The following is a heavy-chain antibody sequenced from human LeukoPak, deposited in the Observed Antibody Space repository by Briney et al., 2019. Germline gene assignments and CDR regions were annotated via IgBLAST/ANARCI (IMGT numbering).Heavy chain of an antibody. V-gene: IGHV1-2*02. Sequence: ASVKVSCKASGGTFGTYGITWVRQAPGQGLEWMGWINPNTGRTNYAQNFQGRVTMTSDTSISTAYMELNSLRSDDTAVYYCARGTYYDSSGYSGVRLFDYWGQGTLLTVSS. CDR1: GGTFGTYG. D-gene: IGHD3-22*01. CDR3: ARGTYYDSSGYSGVRLFDY. CDR2: INPNTGRT. J-gene: IGHJ4*02.